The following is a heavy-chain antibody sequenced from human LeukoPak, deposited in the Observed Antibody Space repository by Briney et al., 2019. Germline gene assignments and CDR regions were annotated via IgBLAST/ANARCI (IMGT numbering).Heavy chain of an antibody. CDR3: AKDQKDSTSWYFDY. D-gene: IGHD6-13*01. V-gene: IGHV3-30*02. J-gene: IGHJ4*02. Sequence: GGSLRLSCAAAGFDFSDFWISWVRQAPGKGLEWVAFIRNDGNIKYYADSVKGRFTISRDNSMNTMYLQMNSLRAEDTAVYYCAKDQKDSTSWYFDYWGQGTLVTVSS. CDR1: GFDFSDFW. CDR2: IRNDGNIK.